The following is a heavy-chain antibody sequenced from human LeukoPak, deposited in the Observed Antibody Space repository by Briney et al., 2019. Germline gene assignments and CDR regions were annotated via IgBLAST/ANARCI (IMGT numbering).Heavy chain of an antibody. J-gene: IGHJ5*01. CDR3: AREAFGQIWFDS. V-gene: IGHV3-30-3*01. CDR1: GFIFSSYA. D-gene: IGHD3-16*01. CDR2: ISYDGSKK. Sequence: GGSLRLSCTASGFIFSSYAMHWVRQAPGRGLEWVAAISYDGSKKYYADSVKGRFTISRDNSKSTLYLQMNTLSAEDTAVYSCAREAFGQIWFDSWGQGTLVTVSS.